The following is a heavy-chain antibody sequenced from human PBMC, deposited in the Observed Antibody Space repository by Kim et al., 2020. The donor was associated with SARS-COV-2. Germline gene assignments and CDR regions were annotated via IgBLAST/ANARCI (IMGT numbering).Heavy chain of an antibody. CDR3: AKDPHYDFWSGYVFDY. J-gene: IGHJ4*02. Sequence: SGKGRFTISQDNSKTTLYLQMNSLRAEDTAVYYCAKDPHYDFWSGYVFDYWGQGTLVTVSS. V-gene: IGHV3-23*01. D-gene: IGHD3-3*01.